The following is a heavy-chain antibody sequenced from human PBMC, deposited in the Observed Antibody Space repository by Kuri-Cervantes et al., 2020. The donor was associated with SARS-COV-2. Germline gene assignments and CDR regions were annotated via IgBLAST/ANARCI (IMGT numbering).Heavy chain of an antibody. D-gene: IGHD3-3*01. CDR1: GFTFSSYG. V-gene: IGHV3-30*18. CDR2: ISYDGSNK. Sequence: GESLKISCGASGFTFSSYGMHWVRQAPGKGLEWVAVISYDGSNKYYADSVKGRFTISRDNSKNTLYLQMNSLRAEDTAVYYCAKEEKVLRFLEWLGGMDVWGQGTTVTVSS. CDR3: AKEEKVLRFLEWLGGMDV. J-gene: IGHJ6*02.